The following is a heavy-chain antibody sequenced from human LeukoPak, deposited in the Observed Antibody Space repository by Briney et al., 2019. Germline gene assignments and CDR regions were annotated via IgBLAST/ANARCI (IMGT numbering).Heavy chain of an antibody. V-gene: IGHV4-39*07. J-gene: IGHJ3*02. Sequence: SETLSLTCTVSGDSISSSSSYWGWIRQPPGKGLEWIGSIYNSGSAYYNPSLKSRVTISVDTSKNQFSLKLSSVTAADTAVYYCARDLGVQDIWGQGTMVTVSS. CDR3: ARDLGVQDI. D-gene: IGHD3-10*01. CDR1: GDSISSSSSY. CDR2: IYNSGSA.